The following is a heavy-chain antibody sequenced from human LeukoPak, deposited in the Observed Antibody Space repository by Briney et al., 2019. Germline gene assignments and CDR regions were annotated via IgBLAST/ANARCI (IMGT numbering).Heavy chain of an antibody. CDR2: ISSGSSAI. J-gene: IGHJ4*02. CDR1: GFTFTTYS. V-gene: IGHV3-21*01. CDR3: ARGHTAVTRHFDS. D-gene: IGHD4-17*01. Sequence: KPGGSLRLSCEASGFTFTTYSMTWVRQAPGKGLEWVSIISSGSSAIFSADALKGRFTISRDDAKNLLYLDMNSLRAEDTAVYYCARGHTAVTRHFDSWGQGTLVTVSS.